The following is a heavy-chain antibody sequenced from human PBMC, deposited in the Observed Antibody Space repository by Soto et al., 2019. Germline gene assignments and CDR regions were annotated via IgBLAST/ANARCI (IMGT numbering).Heavy chain of an antibody. CDR2: IIPIFGIA. CDR1: GGTFSRYS. Sequence: QVQLVQSGAEVKKPGSSVKVSCKASGGTFSRYSITWVRQAPGHGLEWIGRIIPIFGIASYAQKFQGRVTITADESTIRAYMELSSLRSDDTAVYYCAREDRDRETGLVPAAIDGMDVWGQGTTVTVSS. J-gene: IGHJ6*02. V-gene: IGHV1-69*08. CDR3: AREDRDRETGLVPAAIDGMDV. D-gene: IGHD2-2*01.